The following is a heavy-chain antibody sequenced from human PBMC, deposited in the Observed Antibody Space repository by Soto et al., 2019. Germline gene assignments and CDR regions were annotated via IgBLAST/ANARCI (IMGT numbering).Heavy chain of an antibody. CDR2: IWYDGSNK. D-gene: IGHD6-13*01. J-gene: IGHJ3*02. Sequence: GGSLRLSCAASGFTFSSYGMHWVRQAPGKGLEWVAVIWYDGSNKYYADSVKGRFTISRHNSKNTLYLQMNSLRAEDTAVYYCARGGYSSSWSDAFDIWGQGTMVTVSS. CDR3: ARGGYSSSWSDAFDI. CDR1: GFTFSSYG. V-gene: IGHV3-30*19.